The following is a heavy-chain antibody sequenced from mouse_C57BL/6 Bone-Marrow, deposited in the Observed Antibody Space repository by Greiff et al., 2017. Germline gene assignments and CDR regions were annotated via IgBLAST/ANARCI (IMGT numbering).Heavy chain of an antibody. Sequence: VKLQQPGAELVKPGASVKLSCKASGYTFTSYWMHWVKQRPGQSLEWIGMIHPNTGSTNYNEKFKNKATLTVDKSSSTAYMQLSSLTSEDSAVYYCARLGGRGYFDVWGTGTTVTVSA. CDR3: ARLGGRGYFDV. J-gene: IGHJ1*03. CDR1: GYTFTSYW. V-gene: IGHV1-64*01. CDR2: IHPNTGST. D-gene: IGHD1-1*01.